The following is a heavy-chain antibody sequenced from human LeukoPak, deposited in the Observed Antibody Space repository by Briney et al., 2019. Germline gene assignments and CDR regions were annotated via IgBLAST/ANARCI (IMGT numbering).Heavy chain of an antibody. CDR1: GFTFSSYA. D-gene: IGHD5-18*01. CDR2: ISYDGSNK. Sequence: GGSLRLSCAASGFTFSSYAVHWVRQAPGKGLEWVAVISYDGSNKYYADSVKGRFTISRDNSKNTLYLQMNSLRAEDTAVYYCARVRYSYGYIEAFDIWGQGTMVTVSS. V-gene: IGHV3-30*04. J-gene: IGHJ3*02. CDR3: ARVRYSYGYIEAFDI.